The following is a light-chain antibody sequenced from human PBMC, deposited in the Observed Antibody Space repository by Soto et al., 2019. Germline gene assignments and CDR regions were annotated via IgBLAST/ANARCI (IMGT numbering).Light chain of an antibody. V-gene: IGLV2-14*01. CDR3: SSYTRSSSVV. J-gene: IGLJ2*01. CDR1: TSDVGGYKY. Sequence: QSVLTQPASVSGSPGQSIPISCTGTTSDVGGYKYVSWYQQHPGKAPKLMIYEVSNRPSGVSNRFFGSKSGNTASLTISGLQAEDEADYYCSSYTRSSSVVFGGGTKLTVL. CDR2: EVS.